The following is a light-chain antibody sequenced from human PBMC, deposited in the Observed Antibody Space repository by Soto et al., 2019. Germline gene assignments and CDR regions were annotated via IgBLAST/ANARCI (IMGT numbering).Light chain of an antibody. CDR2: ATS. Sequence: DIPMTQSPSSLPASVGDRVTITCRSSQNISTYLNWYQQKPGKAPKFLIYATSNLQSGVPSRFSGSGTGTDFTLSINSLQPEDFATYYCQQNYSPLITFGPGTKVDI. J-gene: IGKJ3*01. CDR1: QNISTY. CDR3: QQNYSPLIT. V-gene: IGKV1-39*01.